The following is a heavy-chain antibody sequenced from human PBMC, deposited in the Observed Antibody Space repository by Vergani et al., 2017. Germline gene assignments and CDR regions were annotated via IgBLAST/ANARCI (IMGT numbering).Heavy chain of an antibody. D-gene: IGHD2-2*02. V-gene: IGHV4-30-2*01. Sequence: QLQLQESGSGLVKPSQTLSLTCAVSGGSISSGGYSWSWIRQPPGKGLEWIGYIYHSGSTYYNPSLKSRVTISVDRSKNQFSLKLSSVTAADTAVYYGARDWGYCSSTSCYTGWFDPWGQGTLVTVSS. CDR3: ARDWGYCSSTSCYTGWFDP. CDR1: GGSISSGGYS. J-gene: IGHJ5*02. CDR2: IYHSGST.